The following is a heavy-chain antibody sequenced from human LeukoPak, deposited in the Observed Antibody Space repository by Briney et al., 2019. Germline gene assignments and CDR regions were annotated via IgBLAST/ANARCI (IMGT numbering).Heavy chain of an antibody. Sequence: PSETLSLTCAVYGGSFSGYYWSWIRQPPGKGLEWIGEINHSGSTNYNPSLKSRVSISVDTSKNQFSLKLSSVTAADTAVYYCARDLVAGDAFDIWGQGTMVTVSS. CDR1: GGSFSGYY. CDR3: ARDLVAGDAFDI. D-gene: IGHD5-12*01. V-gene: IGHV4-34*01. J-gene: IGHJ3*02. CDR2: INHSGST.